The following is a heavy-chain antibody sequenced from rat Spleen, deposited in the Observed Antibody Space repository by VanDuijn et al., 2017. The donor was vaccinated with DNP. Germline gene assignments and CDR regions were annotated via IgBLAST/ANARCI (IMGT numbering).Heavy chain of an antibody. D-gene: IGHD1-11*01. CDR3: ARGSRVWFAY. V-gene: IGHV1-43*01. Sequence: QVQLQQSGAELAKPGSSVKISCKASGNTFTSYYIGWIKQTTGQGLEYIGYIYTGSGGTNYNEQFKGKATLTVDKSSSTAFMQLSSLTPDDSAVYYCARGSRVWFAYWCQGTLVTVSS. CDR2: IYTGSGGT. CDR1: GNTFTSYY. J-gene: IGHJ3*01.